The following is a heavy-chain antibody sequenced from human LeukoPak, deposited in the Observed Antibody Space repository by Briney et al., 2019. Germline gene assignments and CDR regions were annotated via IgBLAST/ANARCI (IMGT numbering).Heavy chain of an antibody. CDR1: GFTFSSNW. J-gene: IGHJ4*02. CDR3: ARDRGSTEFDY. V-gene: IGHV3-74*01. D-gene: IGHD1-26*01. Sequence: GGSLRLSCAASGFTFSSNWMHWVRQAPGKGLVWVSSINSEGSRTSYADSVKGRFIISRDNAKNTLYLQMNSLRAEDTAVYYCARDRGSTEFDYWGQGTLVTVSS. CDR2: INSEGSRT.